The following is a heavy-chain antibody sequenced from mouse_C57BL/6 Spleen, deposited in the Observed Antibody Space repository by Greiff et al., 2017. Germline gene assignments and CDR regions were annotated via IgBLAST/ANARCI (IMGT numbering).Heavy chain of an antibody. Sequence: QVQLQQSGAELVKPGASVKLSCKASGYTFTSYWMHWVKQRPGQGLEWIGMIHPNSGSTNYNEKFKSKATLTVDKSSSTAYMQLSSLTSEDSAVYYCARSLIYYDYDEGYYYAMDYWGQGTSVTVSS. J-gene: IGHJ4*01. CDR1: GYTFTSYW. D-gene: IGHD2-4*01. V-gene: IGHV1-64*01. CDR3: ARSLIYYDYDEGYYYAMDY. CDR2: IHPNSGST.